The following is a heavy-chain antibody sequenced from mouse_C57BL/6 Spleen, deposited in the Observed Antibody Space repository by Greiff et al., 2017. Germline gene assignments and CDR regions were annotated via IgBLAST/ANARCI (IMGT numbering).Heavy chain of an antibody. J-gene: IGHJ2*01. Sequence: QVQLQQPGAELVKPGASVKLSCKASGYTFTSYWMHWVKQRPGQGLEWIGMIHPNSGSTNYNEKFKSKATLTVDNASSTAYMQLSSLTSEDSAVYYCARDYSNLYYFDYWGQGTTLTVSS. CDR2: IHPNSGST. D-gene: IGHD2-5*01. V-gene: IGHV1-64*01. CDR3: ARDYSNLYYFDY. CDR1: GYTFTSYW.